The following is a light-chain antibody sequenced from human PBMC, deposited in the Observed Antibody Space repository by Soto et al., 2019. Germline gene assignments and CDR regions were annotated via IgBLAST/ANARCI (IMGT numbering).Light chain of an antibody. CDR3: QQRRNLALT. V-gene: IGKV3-11*01. Sequence: EIVLTQSPATLSLSPGERATLSCRASQSVSSYFAWYQQKPGQAPRLLIYDASSRATGLPGRFSGSGSGTDFPLTVGRLEPEDFAVYLCQQRRNLALTFGQGTRVEIK. CDR1: QSVSSY. CDR2: DAS. J-gene: IGKJ1*01.